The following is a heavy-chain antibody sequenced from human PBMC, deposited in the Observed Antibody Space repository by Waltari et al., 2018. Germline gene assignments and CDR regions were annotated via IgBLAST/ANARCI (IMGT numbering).Heavy chain of an antibody. CDR3: ARVSAAGGTRLFDY. Sequence: QVQLQESGPGLVKPSETLSLTCTVSVGSLNTYYWNWIRQPPGKGLEWFGFIYSSGTPNYPPSLKSRVTISIDTSKNQFSLNLSSVTAADTAVYYCARVSAAGGTRLFDYWGQGTLVTVSS. V-gene: IGHV4-59*01. CDR1: VGSLNTYY. CDR2: IYSSGTP. D-gene: IGHD6-13*01. J-gene: IGHJ4*02.